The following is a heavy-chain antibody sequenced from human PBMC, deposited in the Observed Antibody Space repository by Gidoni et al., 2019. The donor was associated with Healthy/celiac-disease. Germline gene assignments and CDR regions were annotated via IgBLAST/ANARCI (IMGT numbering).Heavy chain of an antibody. V-gene: IGHV3-7*04. CDR1: GFPFSSYW. CDR2: IKQDGSEK. Sequence: EVHLVASVGVLVQPAGSLSLSCAASGFPFSSYWMSWVRQAPGKGLERVDNIKQDGSEKYYVDSVKGRFTISRDNAKNSLYLQMNSLRAEDTAVYYCARGPRWFDPWGQGTLVTVSS. J-gene: IGHJ5*02. CDR3: ARGPRWFDP.